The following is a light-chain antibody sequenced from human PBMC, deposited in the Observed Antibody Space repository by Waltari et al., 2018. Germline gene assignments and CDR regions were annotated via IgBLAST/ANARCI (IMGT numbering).Light chain of an antibody. J-gene: IGLJ3*02. V-gene: IGLV3-10*01. CDR3: YSTDFSGHDRV. CDR2: EDI. Sequence: SYELTQPPSVSVSPGPTARITCSGDALSNNYASWYQQKSGQAPVLVIYEDIKRPTGIPERFSGSSSGTTATLTISGAHVDDEADYYCYSTDFSGHDRVFGGGTKLTIL. CDR1: ALSNNY.